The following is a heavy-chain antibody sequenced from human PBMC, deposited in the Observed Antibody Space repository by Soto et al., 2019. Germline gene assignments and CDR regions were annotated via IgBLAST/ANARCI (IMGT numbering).Heavy chain of an antibody. CDR1: GYSFTSYW. CDR3: ARHGLLSSAWYGGGFDI. V-gene: IGHV5-10-1*01. Sequence: GESLKISCKGSGYSFTSYWIGWVRQLPGKGLEWTGRIDPSDSYTKYSPSLQGHVTISVDKSISTAYLQWSSLKASDTAMYYCARHGLLSSAWYGGGFDIWGQGTTVTVS. D-gene: IGHD1-26*01. J-gene: IGHJ3*02. CDR2: IDPSDSYT.